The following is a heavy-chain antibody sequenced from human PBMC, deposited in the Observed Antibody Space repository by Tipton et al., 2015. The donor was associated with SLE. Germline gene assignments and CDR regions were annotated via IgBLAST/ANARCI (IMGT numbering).Heavy chain of an antibody. CDR1: GGSLSGYY. Sequence: LRLSCTVYGGSLSGYYWSWIRQPPGKGLEWIGEINHSGSTTYNPSLKSRATTSADTSKNQFSLKLSSVTAADTGLYYCARITYLSLRDVWGQGTLVTVSS. CDR2: INHSGST. D-gene: IGHD3-10*01. CDR3: ARITYLSLRDV. J-gene: IGHJ4*02. V-gene: IGHV4-34*01.